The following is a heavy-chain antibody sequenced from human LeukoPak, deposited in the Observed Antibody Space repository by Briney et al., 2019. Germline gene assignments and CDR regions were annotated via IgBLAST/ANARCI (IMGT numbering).Heavy chain of an antibody. V-gene: IGHV3-30*04. D-gene: IGHD1-1*01. CDR1: GFTFSNFA. CDR2: VSYDGSYK. CDR3: ARAPGYGAAYYFDY. Sequence: GGSLRLSCAATGFTFSNFAMHWVRQAPGKGLEWVAVVSYDGSYKYYADSVKGRFTISRDNSKNTLYLQMNSLRAEDTAAYYCARAPGYGAAYYFDYWGQGTLVTVSS. J-gene: IGHJ4*02.